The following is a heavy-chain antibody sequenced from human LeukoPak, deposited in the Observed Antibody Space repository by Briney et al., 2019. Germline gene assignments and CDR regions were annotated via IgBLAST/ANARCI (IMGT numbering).Heavy chain of an antibody. CDR2: ISSSSSYI. CDR1: GFTFSSYS. D-gene: IGHD3-10*01. CDR3: HGSGSYYCYYGMDV. J-gene: IGHJ6*02. V-gene: IGHV3-21*01. Sequence: PGGSLRLSCAASGFTFSSYSMNWVRQAPGKGLEWVSSISSSSSYIYYADSVKGRFTISRDNAKNSLYLQMNSLRAEDTAVYYCHGSGSYYCYYGMDVWGQGTTVTVSS.